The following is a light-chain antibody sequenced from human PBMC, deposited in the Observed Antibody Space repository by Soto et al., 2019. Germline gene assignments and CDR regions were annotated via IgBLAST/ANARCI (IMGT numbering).Light chain of an antibody. V-gene: IGKV3-20*01. CDR1: QSVSSSY. Sequence: EIVLTQSPGTLSLSPGERATLSCRASQSVSSSYLAWYQQKPGQAPRLLIYGASSRATGMPDRFSGNASGTDFTLTINRLEPEDFAVYYCQLYGISPHFGQGTRLEIK. J-gene: IGKJ5*01. CDR3: QLYGISPH. CDR2: GAS.